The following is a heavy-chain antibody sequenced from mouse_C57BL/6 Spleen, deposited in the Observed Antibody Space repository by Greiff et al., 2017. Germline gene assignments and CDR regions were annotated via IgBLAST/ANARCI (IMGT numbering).Heavy chain of an antibody. Sequence: VQLQQSGAELVRPGASVKLSCKASGYTFTDYYINWVKQRPGQGLEWIARIYPGSGNTYYNEKFKGKATLTAEKSSSTAYMQLSSLTSEDSAVYFCARSGDYFDDWGQGTTLTVSS. CDR1: GYTFTDYY. V-gene: IGHV1-76*01. CDR3: ARSGDYFDD. J-gene: IGHJ2*01. CDR2: IYPGSGNT.